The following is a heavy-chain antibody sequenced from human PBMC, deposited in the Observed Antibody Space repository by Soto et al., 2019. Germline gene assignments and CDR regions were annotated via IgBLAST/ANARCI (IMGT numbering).Heavy chain of an antibody. Sequence: GGSLRLSCAASGFTFSSYSMNWVRQAPRKGLEWVSSISSSSSYIYYADSVKGRFTISRDNAKNSLYLQMNSLRAEDTAVYYCARDEHTIFDYWGQGTLVTVSS. J-gene: IGHJ4*02. D-gene: IGHD2-21*01. V-gene: IGHV3-21*01. CDR1: GFTFSSYS. CDR2: ISSSSSYI. CDR3: ARDEHTIFDY.